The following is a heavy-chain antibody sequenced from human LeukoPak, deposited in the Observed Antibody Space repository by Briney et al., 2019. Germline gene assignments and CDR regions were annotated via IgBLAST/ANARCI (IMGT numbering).Heavy chain of an antibody. Sequence: GSSVKVSCKASGGTFSSYGISWVRQAPGQGLEWMGGIIPIFGTANYAQKFQGRVTITADESTSTAYMELSSLRSEHTAVYYCASGVYYDSSGYSFEYWGQGTLVTVSS. V-gene: IGHV1-69*01. CDR2: IIPIFGTA. CDR1: GGTFSSYG. CDR3: ASGVYYDSSGYSFEY. J-gene: IGHJ4*02. D-gene: IGHD3-22*01.